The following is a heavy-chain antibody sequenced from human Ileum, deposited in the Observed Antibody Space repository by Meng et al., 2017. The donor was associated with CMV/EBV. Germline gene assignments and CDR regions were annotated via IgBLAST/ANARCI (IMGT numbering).Heavy chain of an antibody. D-gene: IGHD2-8*01. CDR2: VKHDGSEK. J-gene: IGHJ4*02. CDR3: ARDAGPNTLDY. Sequence: GGSLRLSCAASGFTLSTYWMTWVRQAPGKGLEWVVNVKHDGSEKYYLDSVKGRFTVSRKDAKNSLCLQMNSLRAEDTAIYYDARDAGPNTLDYWGQGTLVTVSS. CDR1: GFTLSTYW. V-gene: IGHV3-7*01.